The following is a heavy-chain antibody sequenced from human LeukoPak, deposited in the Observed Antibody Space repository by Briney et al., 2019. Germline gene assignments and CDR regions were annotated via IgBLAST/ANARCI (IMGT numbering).Heavy chain of an antibody. J-gene: IGHJ4*02. CDR2: IWNAGTNT. D-gene: IGHD3-16*01. CDR1: GFPFSRYW. CDR3: AGDTPPGGDYYFDY. Sequence: PGGSLRLSCAASGFPFSRYWMTWVRQAPGKGLEWVALIWNAGTNTYYADSVKGRFTISRDNSKNTLYLQMNSLRAEDTAVYYCAGDTPPGGDYYFDYWGQGTLVIVSS. V-gene: IGHV3-33*08.